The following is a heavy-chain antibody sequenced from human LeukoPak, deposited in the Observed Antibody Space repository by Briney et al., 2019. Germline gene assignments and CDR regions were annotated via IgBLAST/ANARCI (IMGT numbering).Heavy chain of an antibody. Sequence: GGSLRLSCVGSGFTFRSHAMSWVRQAPEKGLEFVSGIYENGGTTYYADSVKGRFSISRDNSKNTLYLQMDSLRGEDTAAYYCAKDFRIGYSAHFDYWGRGALVAVSS. CDR2: IYENGGTT. CDR1: GFTFRSHA. CDR3: AKDFRIGYSAHFDY. V-gene: IGHV3-23*01. J-gene: IGHJ4*02. D-gene: IGHD2-21*01.